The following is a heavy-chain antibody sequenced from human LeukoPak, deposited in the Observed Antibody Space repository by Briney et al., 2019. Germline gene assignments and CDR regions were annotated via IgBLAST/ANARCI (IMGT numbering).Heavy chain of an antibody. CDR1: GGSISSSSYY. CDR2: IYYSGST. V-gene: IGHV4-39*06. CDR3: AREAYYDILTGYYAYYYGMDV. Sequence: SETLSLTCTVSGGSISSSSYYWGWIRQPPGKGLEWIGSIYYSGSTYYNPSLKSRVTISVDTSKNQFPLKLSSVTAADTAVYYCAREAYYDILTGYYAYYYGMDVWGQGTTVTVSS. J-gene: IGHJ6*02. D-gene: IGHD3-9*01.